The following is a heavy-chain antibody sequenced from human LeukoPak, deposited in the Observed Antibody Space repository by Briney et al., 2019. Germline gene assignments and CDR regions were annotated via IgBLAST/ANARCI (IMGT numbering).Heavy chain of an antibody. D-gene: IGHD3-22*01. J-gene: IGHJ4*02. CDR2: ISSSSSYI. CDR3: ARDPYYDSSGYYGY. Sequence: GGSLRLSCAASGFTFDSFSINWVRQAPGKGLEWVASISSSSSYIYYADSVKGRFTISRDNAKNSLYLQMNSLRAEDTAVHYCARDPYYDSSGYYGYWGQGTLVTVSS. V-gene: IGHV3-21*01. CDR1: GFTFDSFS.